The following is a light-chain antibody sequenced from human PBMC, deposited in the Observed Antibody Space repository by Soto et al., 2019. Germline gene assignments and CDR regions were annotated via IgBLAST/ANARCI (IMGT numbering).Light chain of an antibody. CDR3: QQYSSSLFT. J-gene: IGKJ3*01. V-gene: IGKV3-20*01. CDR2: GAS. Sequence: EIVLTQSPGTLSLSPGERATLSCRASQSVSSSYLAWYQQKPGQPPRLLIYGASSRATGIPDRFSGSGSGTDFTLTISRLEPEDFAVYYCQQYSSSLFTFGPGTKVDIK. CDR1: QSVSSSY.